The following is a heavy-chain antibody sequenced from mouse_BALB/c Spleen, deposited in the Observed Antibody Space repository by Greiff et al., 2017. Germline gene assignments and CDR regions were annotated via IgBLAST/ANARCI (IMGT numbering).Heavy chain of an antibody. J-gene: IGHJ2*01. Sequence: VQLQQSAAELARPGASVKMSCKASGYTFTSYTMHWVKQRPGQGLEWIGYINPSSGYTEYNQKFKDKTTLTADKSSSTAYMQLSSLTSEDSAVYYCARLIGNYFDYWGQGTTLTVSS. V-gene: IGHV1-4*02. CDR2: INPSSGYT. D-gene: IGHD2-4*01. CDR1: GYTFTSYT. CDR3: ARLIGNYFDY.